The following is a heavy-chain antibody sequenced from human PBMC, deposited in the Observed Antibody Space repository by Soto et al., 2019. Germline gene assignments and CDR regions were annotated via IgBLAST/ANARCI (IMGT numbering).Heavy chain of an antibody. J-gene: IGHJ6*04. Sequence: GESLKISCKGSGYSFTSYWIGWVRQMPGKGLEWMGIICPGDSDTNYNPSFQGHVNISADKSISIAYLQWSSRRASDTAIYYCAICPRVFCSGTSCRELGNYYGMNVGGKGTTVTVP. CDR2: ICPGDSDT. CDR1: GYSFTSYW. CDR3: AICPRVFCSGTSCRELGNYYGMNV. D-gene: IGHD2-2*01. V-gene: IGHV5-51*01.